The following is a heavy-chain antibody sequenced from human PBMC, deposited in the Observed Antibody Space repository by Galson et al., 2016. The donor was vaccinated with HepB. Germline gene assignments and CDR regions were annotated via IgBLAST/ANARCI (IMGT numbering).Heavy chain of an antibody. J-gene: IGHJ5*02. V-gene: IGHV4-59*09. D-gene: IGHD2/OR15-2a*01. Sequence: YLYYTGGTTYNPSLKSRVAMSIDTSKNQFSLKLSSVTAADTAMYYCARGHCDSPTQLNWFDPWGQGTLVTVSS. CDR3: ARGHCDSPTQLNWFDP. CDR2: LYYTGGT.